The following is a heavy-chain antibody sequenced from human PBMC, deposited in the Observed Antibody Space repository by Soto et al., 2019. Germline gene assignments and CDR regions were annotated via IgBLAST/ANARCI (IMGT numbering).Heavy chain of an antibody. V-gene: IGHV4-59*03. Sequence: SETLSLTCTVSGDSISSFYWNWLRQPPGKGLEWIGYIHYSGSTNFNPSLKSRVTISVDSSKNQFYLKLISVTAADTAVYFCARTNAFDNWSQGTMVTVSS. CDR1: GDSISSFY. CDR3: ARTNAFDN. CDR2: IHYSGST. J-gene: IGHJ3*02.